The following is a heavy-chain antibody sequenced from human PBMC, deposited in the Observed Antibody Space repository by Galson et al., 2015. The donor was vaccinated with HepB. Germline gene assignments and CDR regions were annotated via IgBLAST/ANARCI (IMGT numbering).Heavy chain of an antibody. V-gene: IGHV3-30*04. CDR3: ARGPFCNRIVCYGETRAYYYFALDV. Sequence: SLRLSCAVSGFTFSAFPMHWVRQSPGQGLEWVALISFDGRDKYYADSVKGRFTISRDNSKNTLYLQMNSLRTEDTAVYYCARGPFCNRIVCYGETRAYYYFALDVWGQGTLVTVSS. J-gene: IGHJ6*02. D-gene: IGHD2/OR15-2a*01. CDR2: ISFDGRDK. CDR1: GFTFSAFP.